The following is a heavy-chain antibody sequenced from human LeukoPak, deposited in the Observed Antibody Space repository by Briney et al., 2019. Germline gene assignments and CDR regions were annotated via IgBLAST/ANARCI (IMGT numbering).Heavy chain of an antibody. D-gene: IGHD1-7*01. CDR1: GFTFSSYS. J-gene: IGHJ4*02. CDR3: ARDRANIWNYEWGY. Sequence: PGGSLRLSCAASGFTFSSYSMNWVRQAPGKGLEWVSSISSSSSYIYYADSVKGRFTISRDNAKNSLYLQMNSLRAEDTAVYYCARDRANIWNYEWGYWGQGTLVTVSS. V-gene: IGHV3-21*01. CDR2: ISSSSSYI.